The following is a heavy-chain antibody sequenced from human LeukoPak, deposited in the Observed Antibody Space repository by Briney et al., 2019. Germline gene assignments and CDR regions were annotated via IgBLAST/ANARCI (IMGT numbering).Heavy chain of an antibody. CDR1: GGSISSYY. D-gene: IGHD6-13*01. V-gene: IGHV4-4*07. Sequence: PETLSLTCTVSGGSISSYYWSWIRQPAGKGLEWIGRIYTSGSTNYNPSLKSRVTMSVDTSKNQFSLKLSSVTAADTAVYYCARDLGSIAAAGTRWFDPWGQGTLVTVSS. CDR3: ARDLGSIAAAGTRWFDP. J-gene: IGHJ5*02. CDR2: IYTSGST.